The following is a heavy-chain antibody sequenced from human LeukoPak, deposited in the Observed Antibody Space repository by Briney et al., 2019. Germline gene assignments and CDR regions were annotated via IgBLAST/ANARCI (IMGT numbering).Heavy chain of an antibody. D-gene: IGHD2/OR15-2a*01. CDR1: GFTFSRYW. Sequence: GGSLRLSCAASGFTFSRYWMSWVRQAPGKGLEWVANIKEDGSEKYYVDSVNGRFTISRDNAKNSLFLQMNSLRAEDTAVYYCASAIVLRPGSLDYWGQGTLVTVSS. V-gene: IGHV3-7*05. CDR3: ASAIVLRPGSLDY. J-gene: IGHJ4*02. CDR2: IKEDGSEK.